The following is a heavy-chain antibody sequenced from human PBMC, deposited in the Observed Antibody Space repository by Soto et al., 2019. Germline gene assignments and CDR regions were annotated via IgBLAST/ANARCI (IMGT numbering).Heavy chain of an antibody. V-gene: IGHV1-69*13. Sequence: ASVKVSCKASGGTFSSYAISWVRQAPGQGLEWMGGIIPIFGTANYAQKFQGRVTITADESTSTAYMELSSLRSEDTAVYYCASCSGGCFDSPVDYHYGMDFCGQGTTVPVSS. CDR2: IIPIFGTA. D-gene: IGHD2-15*01. CDR3: ASCSGGCFDSPVDYHYGMDF. CDR1: GGTFSSYA. J-gene: IGHJ6*02.